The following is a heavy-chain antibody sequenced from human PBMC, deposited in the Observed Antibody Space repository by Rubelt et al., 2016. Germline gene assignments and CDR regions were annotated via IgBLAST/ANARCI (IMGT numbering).Heavy chain of an antibody. CDR3: AREYSSTWYDGMDV. CDR2: INAGDGNT. J-gene: IGHJ6*02. Sequence: QVQLVQSGAEVKKPGASVKVSCRASGYSFTSYAMHWVRQAPGQRLEWMGWINAGDGNTKYSQNFQGRVAITRDTSASTGYMEVGSLGSEDTAVYYCAREYSSTWYDGMDVWGQGTTVTVSS. V-gene: IGHV1-3*01. CDR1: GYSFTSYA. D-gene: IGHD6-13*01.